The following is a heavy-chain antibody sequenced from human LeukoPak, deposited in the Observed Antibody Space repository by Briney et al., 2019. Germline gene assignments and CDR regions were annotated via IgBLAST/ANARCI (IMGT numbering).Heavy chain of an antibody. CDR2: ISSSSSAI. J-gene: IGHJ4*02. V-gene: IGHV3-48*02. Sequence: GGSLRPSPALSGVIISTFTTTSVSQAPGKGLEWVSYISSSSSAIYYADSVRGRFTVSRDNAKNFLYLQMKSLRDEDTAAYYCVRWQGYVGRLLDNGRQGTLVTVSS. D-gene: IGHD2-21*01. CDR1: GVIISTFT. CDR3: VRWQGYVGRLLDN.